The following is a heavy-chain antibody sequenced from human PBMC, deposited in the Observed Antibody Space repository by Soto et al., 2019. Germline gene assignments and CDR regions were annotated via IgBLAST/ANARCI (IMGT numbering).Heavy chain of an antibody. Sequence: QVELVQSGVEVKNPGSSVKVSCKASGDTFSKYAINWVRQAPGQGLEWMGGIIPFYDKPNYAENFLGRVTISADKFTTTAYLEVSILRSDDTAVYFCPRGYRDLFFYAIDVWGLRTTVSVSS. D-gene: IGHD1-26*01. CDR3: PRGYRDLFFYAIDV. CDR2: IIPFYDKP. J-gene: IGHJ6*02. V-gene: IGHV1-69*06. CDR1: GDTFSKYA.